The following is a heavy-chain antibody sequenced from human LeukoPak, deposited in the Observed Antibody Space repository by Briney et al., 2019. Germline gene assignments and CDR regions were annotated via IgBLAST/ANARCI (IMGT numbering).Heavy chain of an antibody. Sequence: GGSLGLSCAASGFTFSTNYMSWVRQAPGRGLEWVSVIHSDGSTHYADSVKGRFTTSRDNSKNTVYLQMNSLRTEDTAMYYCARGGAFDTWGQGTMVTVSS. V-gene: IGHV3-53*01. CDR1: GFTFSTNY. CDR2: IHSDGST. D-gene: IGHD3-10*01. CDR3: ARGGAFDT. J-gene: IGHJ3*02.